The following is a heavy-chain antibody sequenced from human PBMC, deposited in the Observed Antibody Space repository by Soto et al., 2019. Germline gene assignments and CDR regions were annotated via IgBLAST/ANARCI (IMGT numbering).Heavy chain of an antibody. V-gene: IGHV3-30*18. D-gene: IGHD2-15*01. Sequence: QVQLVESGGGVVQPGRSLRLSCAASGFTFSSYGMHWVRQAPGKGLEWVAVISYDGSNKYYADSVKGRFTISRDNSKNTLYLQMTSLRAEDTAVYYCAKDQKYCSGGSCYTPWYYYYYMDVWGKGTTVTVSS. J-gene: IGHJ6*03. CDR3: AKDQKYCSGGSCYTPWYYYYYMDV. CDR2: ISYDGSNK. CDR1: GFTFSSYG.